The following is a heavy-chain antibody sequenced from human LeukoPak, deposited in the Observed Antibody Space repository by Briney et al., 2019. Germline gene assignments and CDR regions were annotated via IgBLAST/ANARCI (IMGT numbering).Heavy chain of an antibody. Sequence: SETLSLTCTVSGGSISSYYWSWIRQPAGKGLEWIGRIYTSGSTNYNPSLKSRVTISVDTSKNQFSPKLSSVTAADTAVYYCASSEGLPYYFDYRGQGTLVTVSS. V-gene: IGHV4-4*07. D-gene: IGHD3-10*01. CDR1: GGSISSYY. CDR2: IYTSGST. J-gene: IGHJ4*02. CDR3: ASSEGLPYYFDY.